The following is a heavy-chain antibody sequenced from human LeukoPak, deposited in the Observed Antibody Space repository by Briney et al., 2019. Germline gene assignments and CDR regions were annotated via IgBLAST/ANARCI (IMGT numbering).Heavy chain of an antibody. CDR3: ARALGGNYYDSSGYYLPLYYYYYYMDV. D-gene: IGHD3-22*01. V-gene: IGHV3-9*01. J-gene: IGHJ6*03. CDR1: GFTFDDFA. Sequence: GRSLRLSCAAYGFTFDDFATHWVRQAPGKGLEWVSGISWSSETIGYANSVKGRFTISIDNAKNSLYLQMNSLRAEDTAVYYCARALGGNYYDSSGYYLPLYYYYYYMDVWGKGTTVTISS. CDR2: ISWSSETI.